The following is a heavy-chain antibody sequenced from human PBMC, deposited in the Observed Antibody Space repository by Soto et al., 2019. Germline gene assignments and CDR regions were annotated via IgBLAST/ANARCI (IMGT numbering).Heavy chain of an antibody. Sequence: GRSLRLSCAASGFTFSDYYMSWIRQAPGKGLEWVSYISSSGSTIYYADSVKGRFTISRDNAKNSLYLQMNSLRAEDTAVYYCARFLGALNYYYYYGMDVWGQGTTVTVS. CDR1: GFTFSDYY. J-gene: IGHJ6*02. V-gene: IGHV3-11*01. CDR3: ARFLGALNYYYYYGMDV. CDR2: ISSSGSTI.